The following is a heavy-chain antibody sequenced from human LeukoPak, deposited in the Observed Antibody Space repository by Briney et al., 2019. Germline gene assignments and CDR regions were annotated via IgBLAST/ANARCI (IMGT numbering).Heavy chain of an antibody. Sequence: PGGSLRLSCAASGFTFSSYGMSWVRQAPGKGLEWVSAISGSGGSTYYADSVKGRFTISRDNSKNTLYLQMNSLRAEDTAVYYCAKFAVEERYGSLIDYWGQGTLVTVSS. V-gene: IGHV3-23*01. CDR3: AKFAVEERYGSLIDY. CDR2: ISGSGGST. CDR1: GFTFSSYG. J-gene: IGHJ4*02. D-gene: IGHD1-1*01.